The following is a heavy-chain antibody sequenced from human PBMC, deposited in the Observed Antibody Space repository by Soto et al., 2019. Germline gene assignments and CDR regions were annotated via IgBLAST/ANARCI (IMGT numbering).Heavy chain of an antibody. D-gene: IGHD3-22*01. J-gene: IGHJ6*02. CDR1: GFTFSSYG. CDR2: IWYDGSNK. Sequence: GGSLRLSCAASGFTFSSYGMHWVRQAPGKGLEWVAVIWYDGSNKYYADSVKGRFTISRDNSKNTLYLQMNSLRAEGTAVYYFARDRGRLLRTTTVHGMDVWGQGTTVTVSS. V-gene: IGHV3-33*01. CDR3: ARDRGRLLRTTTVHGMDV.